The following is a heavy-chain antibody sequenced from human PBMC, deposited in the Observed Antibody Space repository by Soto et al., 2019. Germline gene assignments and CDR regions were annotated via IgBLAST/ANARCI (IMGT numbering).Heavy chain of an antibody. CDR3: AKGRGYSYDPGVFDY. Sequence: VGSLRLSCAASGFTFDDYTMHWVRQAPGKGLEWVSLISWDGGSTYYADSVKGRFTISRDNSKNSLYLQMNSLRTEDTALYYCAKGRGYSYDPGVFDYWGQGTLVTVSS. CDR1: GFTFDDYT. J-gene: IGHJ4*02. V-gene: IGHV3-43*01. D-gene: IGHD5-18*01. CDR2: ISWDGGST.